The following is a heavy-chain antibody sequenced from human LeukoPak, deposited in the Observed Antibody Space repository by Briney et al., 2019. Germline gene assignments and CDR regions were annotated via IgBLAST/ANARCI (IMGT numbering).Heavy chain of an antibody. D-gene: IGHD6-13*01. CDR1: GFTFSSYG. CDR3: AKRDSSSWYLLDY. V-gene: IGHV3-30*02. Sequence: GGSLRLSCAASGFTFSSYGMHWVRQAPGKGLEWVAFIRYDGSNKYYADSVKGRFTISRNNSKNTLYLQMNSLRAEDTAVYYCAKRDSSSWYLLDYWGQGTLVTVSS. J-gene: IGHJ4*02. CDR2: IRYDGSNK.